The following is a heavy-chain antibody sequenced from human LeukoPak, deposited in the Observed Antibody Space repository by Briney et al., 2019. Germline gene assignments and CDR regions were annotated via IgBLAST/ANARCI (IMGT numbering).Heavy chain of an antibody. D-gene: IGHD3-10*01. CDR2: ISGSGGST. V-gene: IGHV3-23*01. CDR1: GFTFSRFG. Sequence: GGSLRLSCAASGFTFSRFGIHWVRQAPGKGLEWVSAISGSGGSTYYADSVKGRFTISRDNSKNTLYLQMNSLRAEDTAVYYCAKDRGRVTMVRGVIDYWGQGTLVTVSS. J-gene: IGHJ4*02. CDR3: AKDRGRVTMVRGVIDY.